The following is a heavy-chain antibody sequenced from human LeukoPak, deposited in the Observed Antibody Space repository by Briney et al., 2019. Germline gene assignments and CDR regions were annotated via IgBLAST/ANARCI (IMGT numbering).Heavy chain of an antibody. CDR3: ARRTAMAYFDY. CDR1: GGSITSYY. J-gene: IGHJ4*02. D-gene: IGHD5-18*01. V-gene: IGHV4-59*08. Sequence: SSETLSLTCSVSGGSITSYYWSWIRQPPGKGLEWIGYIYYSGSTNYNPSLKSRVTISVDTSKNQFSLKLSSVAAADTAVYYCARRTAMAYFDYWGQGTLVTVSS. CDR2: IYYSGST.